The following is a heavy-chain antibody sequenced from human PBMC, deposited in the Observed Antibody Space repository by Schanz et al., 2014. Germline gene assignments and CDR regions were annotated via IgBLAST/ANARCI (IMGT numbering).Heavy chain of an antibody. CDR1: GFTFSSYA. Sequence: EVQLAESGGGLVQPGGSLRLSCAASGFTFSSYAMSWVRQAPGKGLEWVSAMNESHSSIYYADSVRGRFTISRDNAENTLYLQMNTLRAEDTAVYYCARKMKLGVYGGKGHDSLDIWGQGTMVTVSS. J-gene: IGHJ3*02. CDR3: ARKMKLGVYGGKGHDSLDI. D-gene: IGHD4-17*01. CDR2: MNESHSSI. V-gene: IGHV3-23*04.